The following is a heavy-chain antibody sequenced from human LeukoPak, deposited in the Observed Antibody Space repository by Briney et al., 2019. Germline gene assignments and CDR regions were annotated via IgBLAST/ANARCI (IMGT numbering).Heavy chain of an antibody. J-gene: IGHJ5*02. CDR1: GGSISSYY. Sequence: SETLSLTCTVSGGSISSYYWSWIRQPAGKGLEWIGCIYTSGSNNYNPSLKSRVTMSVDTSKNQFSLKLSSVTAADTAVYYCASTHHQYCSSTSCYFWFDPCGQGTLVTVSS. CDR3: ASTHHQYCSSTSCYFWFDP. D-gene: IGHD2-2*01. V-gene: IGHV4-4*07. CDR2: IYTSGSN.